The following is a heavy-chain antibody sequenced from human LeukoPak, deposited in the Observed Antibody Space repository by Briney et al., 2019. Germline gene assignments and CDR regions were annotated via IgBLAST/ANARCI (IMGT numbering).Heavy chain of an antibody. Sequence: SETLSLTCTVSGGSISSYYWSWIRQPPGKGPEWIGYIYYTGSTNYNASLKSRVTISIDTSKNQFSLNLNSVTAADTAVYYCARGGTVVNLSFWGQGTLVTVSS. V-gene: IGHV4-59*01. D-gene: IGHD4-23*01. J-gene: IGHJ4*02. CDR2: IYYTGST. CDR1: GGSISSYY. CDR3: ARGGTVVNLSF.